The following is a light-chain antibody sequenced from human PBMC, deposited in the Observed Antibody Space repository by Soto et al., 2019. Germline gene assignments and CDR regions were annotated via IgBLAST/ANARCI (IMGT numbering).Light chain of an antibody. CDR1: QGIGDT. V-gene: IGKV3-11*01. J-gene: IGKJ1*01. CDR3: QQRDNWPQT. CDR2: DTS. Sequence: IVMTQSPATLSVSPGEGATLSCRASQGIGDTLAWYQQKPGQTPRLLIYDTSIRATGVPARFSGSGSGTDFTLTISSLEPEDSAFYYCQQRDNWPQTFGQGTKVDIK.